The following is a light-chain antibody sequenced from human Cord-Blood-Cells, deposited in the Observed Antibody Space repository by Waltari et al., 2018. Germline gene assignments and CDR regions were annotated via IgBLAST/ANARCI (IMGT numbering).Light chain of an antibody. CDR3: QQSYSTPYP. CDR2: AAS. J-gene: IGKJ2*01. CDR1: QSISSY. Sequence: DIQMTQSQSYLSASVGDSATITCRASQSISSYLNWYQQKPGKAPKLLIYAASSLQSGVPSRFSGSGSGTDFTLTISSLQPEDFATYYCQQSYSTPYPFGQGTKLEIK. V-gene: IGKV1-39*01.